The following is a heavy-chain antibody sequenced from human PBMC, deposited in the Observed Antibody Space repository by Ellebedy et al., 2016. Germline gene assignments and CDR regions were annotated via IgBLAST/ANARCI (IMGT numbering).Heavy chain of an antibody. J-gene: IGHJ3*02. CDR3: ATRRYGNSDI. CDR2: LYSDGKT. Sequence: GESLKISXAGSRFIVNSNYMNWVRQAPGKGLEWVSLLYSDGKTYYADSVKGRFTISRDNSKNTLYLQMNRLRAEDTAVYYCATRRYGNSDIWGLGTTVTVSS. V-gene: IGHV3-53*01. CDR1: RFIVNSNY. D-gene: IGHD4-11*01.